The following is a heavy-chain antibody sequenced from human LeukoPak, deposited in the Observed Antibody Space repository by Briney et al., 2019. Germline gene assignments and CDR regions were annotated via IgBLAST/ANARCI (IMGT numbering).Heavy chain of an antibody. CDR2: IYYRGST. CDR1: GGSINNYY. Sequence: PSETLSLTCTVSGGSINNYYWSWIRQPPGKALEWIGYIYYRGSTNYNPSLKSRVTISVDTSKNQFPLKLSSVTAADTAVYYCARQKPVAATTHFDNWGQGILVTVSS. D-gene: IGHD6-19*01. V-gene: IGHV4-59*08. J-gene: IGHJ4*02. CDR3: ARQKPVAATTHFDN.